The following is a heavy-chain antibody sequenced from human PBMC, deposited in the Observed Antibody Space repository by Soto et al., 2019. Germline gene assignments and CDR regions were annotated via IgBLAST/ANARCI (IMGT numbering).Heavy chain of an antibody. CDR1: GYTFTSYG. D-gene: IGHD5-18*01. CDR2: ISAYNGNT. J-gene: IGHJ4*02. CDR3: ASSLLVGYGLEGESD. Sequence: QVQLVQSGAEVKKPGASVKVSCKASGYTFTSYGISWVRQAPGQGLEWMGWISAYNGNTNYAQKLQGRVTMTTDTSTSTADMELRSLRSDDPAVYYCASSLLVGYGLEGESDWGQGTLVTVSS. V-gene: IGHV1-18*01.